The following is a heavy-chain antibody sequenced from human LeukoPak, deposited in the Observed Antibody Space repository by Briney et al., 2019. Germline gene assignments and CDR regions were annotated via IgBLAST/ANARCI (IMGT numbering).Heavy chain of an antibody. D-gene: IGHD3-16*01. CDR2: ISAYNGNT. CDR3: ARDEEGGPLAPGPSPVDY. J-gene: IGHJ4*02. CDR1: GYTFTSYG. V-gene: IGHV1-18*01. Sequence: ASVKVSCKASGYTFTSYGISWVRQAPGQGLEWMGWISAYNGNTNYAQKLQGRVTMTTDTSTSTAYMELRSLRSDDTAVYYCARDEEGGPLAPGPSPVDYWGQGTLVTVSS.